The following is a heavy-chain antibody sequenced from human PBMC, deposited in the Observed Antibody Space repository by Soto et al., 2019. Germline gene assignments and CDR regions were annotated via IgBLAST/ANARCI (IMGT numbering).Heavy chain of an antibody. CDR1: GDSLSSYY. Sequence: SATLSLTCTVSGDSLSSYYWSWIRQPPGRGLAYIGDIFYTGSTNYNPSLESRVSISVEAAKNQFSLKLTSVTAADTAVYYCARVTTGYLDYWGQGTLVTVSS. V-gene: IGHV4-59*01. D-gene: IGHD3-9*01. CDR2: IFYTGST. J-gene: IGHJ4*02. CDR3: ARVTTGYLDY.